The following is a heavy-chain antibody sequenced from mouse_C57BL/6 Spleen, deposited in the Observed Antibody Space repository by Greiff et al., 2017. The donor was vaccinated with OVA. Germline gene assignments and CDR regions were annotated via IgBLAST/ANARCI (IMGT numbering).Heavy chain of an antibody. V-gene: IGHV5-6*01. CDR3: ARQRDGAWFAY. Sequence: EVQLQESGGDLVKPGGSLKLSCAASGFTFSSYGMSWVRQTPDKRLEWVATISSGGSYTYYPDSVKGRFTISRDNAKNTLYLQMSSLKSEDTAMYYCARQRDGAWFAYWGQGTLVTVSA. CDR2: ISSGGSYT. D-gene: IGHD1-1*01. J-gene: IGHJ3*01. CDR1: GFTFSSYG.